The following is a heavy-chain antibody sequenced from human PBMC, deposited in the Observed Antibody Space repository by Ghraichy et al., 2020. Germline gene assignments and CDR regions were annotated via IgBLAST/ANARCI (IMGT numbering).Heavy chain of an antibody. CDR3: ARDGGSDDAFDV. J-gene: IGHJ3*01. Sequence: GGSLRLSCAASGFTFNTYSMNWVRQAPGKGLEWVSYISRSSSTIDYADSVKGQFTISRDNAKNSLYLQMNSLRDEDTAVYYCARDGGSDDAFDVWGQGTMVSVSS. CDR2: ISRSSSTI. D-gene: IGHD3-16*01. V-gene: IGHV3-48*02. CDR1: GFTFNTYS.